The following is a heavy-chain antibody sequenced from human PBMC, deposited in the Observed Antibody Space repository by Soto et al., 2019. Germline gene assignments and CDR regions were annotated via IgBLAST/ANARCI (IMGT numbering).Heavy chain of an antibody. CDR1: GYTFTSYG. CDR3: ARVDRFLEWLHNWFDP. CDR2: ISAYNGNT. V-gene: IGHV1-18*01. J-gene: IGHJ5*02. Sequence: ASVKVSCKASGYTFTSYGISWVRQAPGQGLEWMGWISAYNGNTNYAQKLQGRVTMTTDTSTSTAYMELRSLRSDDTAVYYCARVDRFLEWLHNWFDPWGQGTRVTVSS. D-gene: IGHD3-3*01.